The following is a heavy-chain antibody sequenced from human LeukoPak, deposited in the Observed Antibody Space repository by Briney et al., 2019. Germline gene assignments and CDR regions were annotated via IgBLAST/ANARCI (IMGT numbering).Heavy chain of an antibody. D-gene: IGHD4-17*01. J-gene: IGHJ4*02. V-gene: IGHV4-39*07. CDR1: GGSITSTSYY. CDR2: IYYSGST. Sequence: PSETLSLTCTVSGGSITSTSYYWGWIRQPPGKGLEWIGSIYYSGSTYYNPSLKSRVTISVDTSKNQFSLKLSSVTAADAALYYCAKDLEGDRLRPYFDYWGQGTLVTVSS. CDR3: AKDLEGDRLRPYFDY.